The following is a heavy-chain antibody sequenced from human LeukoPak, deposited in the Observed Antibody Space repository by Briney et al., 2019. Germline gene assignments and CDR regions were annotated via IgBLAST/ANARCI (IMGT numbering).Heavy chain of an antibody. CDR1: GYSFTSYW. Sequence: GESLKISCKGSGYSFTSYWIGWVRQMPGKGLEWMGIIYPGDSDTRYSPSFQGQVTISADKSISTAYLQWSSLKASDTAMYYCARQAAVAGTTGDYYYYMDVWGKGTTVTVSS. V-gene: IGHV5-51*01. CDR2: IYPGDSDT. D-gene: IGHD6-19*01. J-gene: IGHJ6*03. CDR3: ARQAAVAGTTGDYYYYMDV.